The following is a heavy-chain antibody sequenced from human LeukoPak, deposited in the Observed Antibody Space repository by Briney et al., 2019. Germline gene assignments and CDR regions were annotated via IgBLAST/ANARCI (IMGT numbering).Heavy chain of an antibody. CDR1: AFTFSSYE. J-gene: IGHJ3*02. D-gene: IGHD3/OR15-3a*01. V-gene: IGHV3-48*03. CDR2: ISSSGNTI. CDR3: ARERGLGAFDI. Sequence: GGSLRLSCAASAFTFSSYEMNWVRQAPGKGREWVSYISSSGNTIYYADSVKGRFTISRDNAKNSLYLQMNSLRAEDTAVYYCARERGLGAFDIWGQGTMVTVSS.